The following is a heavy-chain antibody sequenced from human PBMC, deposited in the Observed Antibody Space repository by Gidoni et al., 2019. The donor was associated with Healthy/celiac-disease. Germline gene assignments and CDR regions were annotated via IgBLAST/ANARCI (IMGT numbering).Heavy chain of an antibody. CDR3: ARLGSDVTRVRDYYYYGMDV. Sequence: QLQLQESGPGLVKPSETLSLTCTVSGGSISSSSYYWGWIRQPPGKGLEWIGSIYYSGSTYYNPSLKSRVTISVDTSKNQFSLKLSSVTAADTAVYYCARLGSDVTRVRDYYYYGMDVWGQGTTVTVSS. CDR1: GGSISSSSYY. J-gene: IGHJ6*02. CDR2: IYYSGST. V-gene: IGHV4-39*01. D-gene: IGHD1-26*01.